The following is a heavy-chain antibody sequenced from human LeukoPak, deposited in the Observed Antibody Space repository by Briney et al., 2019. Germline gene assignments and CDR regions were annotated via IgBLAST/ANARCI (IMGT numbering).Heavy chain of an antibody. CDR2: ISAYNGNT. D-gene: IGHD5-24*01. V-gene: IGHV1-18*01. CDR3: ARGRRDGYNYY. CDR1: GYTFTSYG. Sequence: VASVKVSCKASGYTFTSYGISWVRQAPGQGLEWMGWISAYNGNTNYAQKLQGRVTMTRNTSISTAYMELSSLRSEDTAVYYCARGRRDGYNYYWGQGTLVTVSS. J-gene: IGHJ4*02.